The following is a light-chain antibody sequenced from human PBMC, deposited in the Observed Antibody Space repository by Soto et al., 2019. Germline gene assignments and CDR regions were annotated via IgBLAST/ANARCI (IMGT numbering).Light chain of an antibody. CDR2: GAS. CDR1: QSVSSY. V-gene: IGKV3-11*01. J-gene: IGKJ1*01. Sequence: EILLTQSPATLSLSPGERATLYCRASQSVSSYLAWYQQIPGQPPRLLIYGASNRATGIPDRFRGSGSGTEFTLTISRLQPDDFETYYCQHYNSYSEAFGQGTKVDIK. CDR3: QHYNSYSEA.